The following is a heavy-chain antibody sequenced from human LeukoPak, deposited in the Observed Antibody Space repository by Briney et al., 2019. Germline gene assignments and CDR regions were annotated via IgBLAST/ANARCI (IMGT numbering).Heavy chain of an antibody. J-gene: IGHJ1*01. V-gene: IGHV3-23*01. CDR3: AAGLFDWLPREYCQH. Sequence: GGSLRLSCAASGFTFSSYAMSWVRHAPGKGLEGVSALSGSGGSTYYADSVKGRFTISRDNSKTTLYLQMNSLRAEDTAVYYCAAGLFDWLPREYCQHWGQGTLVTVSS. D-gene: IGHD3-9*01. CDR1: GFTFSSYA. CDR2: LSGSGGST.